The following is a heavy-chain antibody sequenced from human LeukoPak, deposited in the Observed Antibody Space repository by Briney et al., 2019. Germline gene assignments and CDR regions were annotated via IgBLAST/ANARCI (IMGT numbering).Heavy chain of an antibody. Sequence: SETLSLTCAVYGGSFSGYYWSWIRQPPGKGLEWIGEINHSGSTNYNPSLKSRVTISVDTSKNQFSPKLSSVTAADTAVYYCARVPNCSSTCCYTPWGQGTLVTVSS. J-gene: IGHJ5*02. CDR1: GGSFSGYY. CDR2: INHSGST. D-gene: IGHD2-2*02. CDR3: ARVPNCSSTCCYTP. V-gene: IGHV4-34*01.